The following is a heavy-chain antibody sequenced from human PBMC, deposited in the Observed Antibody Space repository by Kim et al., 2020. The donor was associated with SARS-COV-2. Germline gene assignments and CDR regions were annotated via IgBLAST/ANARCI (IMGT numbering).Heavy chain of an antibody. CDR3: ASGNKLVAAAAHDY. V-gene: IGHV3-21*01. CDR1: GFTFSNYF. D-gene: IGHD6-13*01. Sequence: GGSLRLSCAASGFTFSNYFMNWVRQAPGKGLEWVSSISTSSSYIYYADSVKGRFTISRDNAKNSLFLQMNSLRAEDTAVYYCASGNKLVAAAAHDYWGQGILVTVSS. CDR2: ISTSSSYI. J-gene: IGHJ4*02.